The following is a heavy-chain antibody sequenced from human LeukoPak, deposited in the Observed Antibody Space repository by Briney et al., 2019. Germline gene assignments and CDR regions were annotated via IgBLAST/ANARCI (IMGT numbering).Heavy chain of an antibody. D-gene: IGHD3-16*01. Sequence: SETLSLTCTVSGGSISDYYRGWIRQPPGKGLEWIRYFYNSGSSTYNPSLKSRVTISVDTSKEQFSLKVNSVTAADTAVYYCTRGAGWLIDYWGQGILVTVSS. CDR3: TRGAGWLIDY. V-gene: IGHV4-59*01. CDR1: GGSISDYY. J-gene: IGHJ4*02. CDR2: FYNSGSS.